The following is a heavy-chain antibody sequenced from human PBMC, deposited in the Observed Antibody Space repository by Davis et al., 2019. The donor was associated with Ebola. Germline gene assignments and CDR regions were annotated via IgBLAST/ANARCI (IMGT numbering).Heavy chain of an antibody. CDR1: GGTFSSYA. Sequence: SVKVSCKASGGTFSSYAISWVRQAPGQGLEWMGGIIPIFGTANYAQKFQGRVTITADKSTSTAYMELSSLRSEDTAVYYCARDRVLVAAAGTDYYGMDVWGQGTTVTVSS. CDR2: IIPIFGTA. CDR3: ARDRVLVAAAGTDYYGMDV. V-gene: IGHV1-69*06. D-gene: IGHD6-13*01. J-gene: IGHJ6*02.